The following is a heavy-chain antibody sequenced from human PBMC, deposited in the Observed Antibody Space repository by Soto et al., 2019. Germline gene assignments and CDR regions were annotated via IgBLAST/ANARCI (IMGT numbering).Heavy chain of an antibody. V-gene: IGHV3-30*18. CDR1: GFIFSHFA. J-gene: IGHJ6*02. CDR2: ISYDGINK. Sequence: PGGSRRLSCAASGFIFSHFAMHWVRQAPGKGLDWVAVISYDGINKYYADSVKGRFTISRDSSTNTLYLQMNSLRVEDTAVYYCANDYSDSSDHKYYYYGMDVWGQGTAVTVSS. D-gene: IGHD3-22*01. CDR3: ANDYSDSSDHKYYYYGMDV.